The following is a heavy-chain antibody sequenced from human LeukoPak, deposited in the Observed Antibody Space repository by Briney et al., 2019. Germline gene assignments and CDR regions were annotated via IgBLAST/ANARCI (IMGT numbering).Heavy chain of an antibody. J-gene: IGHJ5*02. V-gene: IGHV3-23*01. D-gene: IGHD6-13*01. CDR1: GFTFSSNG. CDR3: AKDRPYISSWYGCSTP. CDR2: ISDSGGGA. Sequence: PGGSLRLSCAASGFTFSSNGMTWVRQAPGKGLEWVSTISDSGGGAYYADSVKGRFTISRDGSRSTLYLQMHSLRAEDTAVYYCAKDRPYISSWYGCSTPWGQGTLVTVSS.